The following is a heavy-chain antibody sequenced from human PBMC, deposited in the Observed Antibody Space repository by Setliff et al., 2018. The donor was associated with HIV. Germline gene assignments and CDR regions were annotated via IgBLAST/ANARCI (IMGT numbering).Heavy chain of an antibody. J-gene: IGHJ4*02. D-gene: IGHD3-22*01. CDR3: ARGGINMIVVVIRGPFDY. CDR2: INHSGST. Sequence: SSETLSLTCAVYGGSFSGYYWSWIRQPPGKGLEWIGEINHSGSTNYNPSLKSRVTISVDTSKNQFSLKLSSVTAADTAVYYCARGGINMIVVVIRGPFDYWGQGTLVTVSS. V-gene: IGHV4-34*01. CDR1: GGSFSGYY.